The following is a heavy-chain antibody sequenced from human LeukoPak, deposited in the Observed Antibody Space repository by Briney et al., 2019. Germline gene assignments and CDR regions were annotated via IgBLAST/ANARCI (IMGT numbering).Heavy chain of an antibody. V-gene: IGHV4-39*01. CDR1: GGSISSSSYY. CDR2: IYYSGST. CDR3: ARHVWGSPFDY. Sequence: SETLSLTCSVSGGSISSSSYYWGWIRHPPGKGLEWIGSIYYSGSTYYNPSLKSRVTMSVDSSKSHFSLKLTSVTVADTALYFCARHVWGSPFDYWGQGALVTVSS. D-gene: IGHD1-26*01. J-gene: IGHJ4*02.